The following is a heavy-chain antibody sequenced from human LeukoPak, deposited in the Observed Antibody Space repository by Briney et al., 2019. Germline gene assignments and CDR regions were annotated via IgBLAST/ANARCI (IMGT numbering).Heavy chain of an antibody. CDR3: ARLTRGLYSSGWWGGFDY. CDR2: IYYSRST. J-gene: IGHJ4*02. CDR1: GGFISSSSYY. Sequence: PSETLSLTCTVSGGFISSSSYYWAWIRQPPGKGLEWVGSIYYSRSTYYNPSLKSRVTISVDTSKNQFSLKLSSVPAADTAVYYCARLTRGLYSSGWWGGFDYWGQGTLVTVSS. V-gene: IGHV4-39*01. D-gene: IGHD6-19*01.